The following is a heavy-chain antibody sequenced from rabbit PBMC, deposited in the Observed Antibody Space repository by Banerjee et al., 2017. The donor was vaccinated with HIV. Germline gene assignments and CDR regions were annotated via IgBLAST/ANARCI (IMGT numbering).Heavy chain of an antibody. V-gene: IGHV1S45*01. CDR2: IYTGSGSA. Sequence: QSQLVESGGGLVQPGGSLKLSCKASGFSFSSSYWICWVRQAPGKGLEWIACIYTGSGSALYVSWAKGRFTISKTSSTTVTLQMTSLTAADTATYFCAREESDGGGHLKLWGQGTLVTVS. J-gene: IGHJ6*01. CDR1: GFSFSSSYW. CDR3: AREESDGGGHLKL. D-gene: IGHD2-1*01.